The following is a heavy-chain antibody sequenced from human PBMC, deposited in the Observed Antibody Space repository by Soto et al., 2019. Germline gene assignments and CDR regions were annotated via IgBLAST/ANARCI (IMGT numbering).Heavy chain of an antibody. V-gene: IGHV1-3*01. CDR1: GNTFRNYA. Sequence: ASVKVSCKAFGNTFRNYAMHWVRQAPGQRPEWMGWISAGNRKTKYAQRLQGRVTMTADTSTSTAYMELRSLRSDDTAVYYCARDFYPLAYYFDYWGQGTLVTVSS. CDR3: ARDFYPLAYYFDY. CDR2: ISAGNRKT. J-gene: IGHJ4*02.